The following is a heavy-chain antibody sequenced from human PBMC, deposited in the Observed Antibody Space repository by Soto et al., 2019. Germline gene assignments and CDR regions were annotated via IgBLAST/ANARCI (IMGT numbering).Heavy chain of an antibody. Sequence: SGGSLRLSCAASGFTFSSYGMHWVRQAPGKGLEWVAVISYDGSNKYYADSVKGRFTISRDNSKNTLYLQMNSLRAEDTAVYYCAKDRLPFGSGGSCYNYWGQGTLVTVSS. D-gene: IGHD2-15*01. CDR2: ISYDGSNK. J-gene: IGHJ4*02. V-gene: IGHV3-30*18. CDR3: AKDRLPFGSGGSCYNY. CDR1: GFTFSSYG.